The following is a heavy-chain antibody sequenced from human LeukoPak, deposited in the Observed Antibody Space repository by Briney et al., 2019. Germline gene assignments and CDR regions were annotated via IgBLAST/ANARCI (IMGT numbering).Heavy chain of an antibody. V-gene: IGHV3-11*04. CDR2: ISNSGSII. Sequence: GGSLRLSCAASGFTFSNYWMSWVRQAPGKGLEWVSYISNSGSIIYYADSVKGRFTISRDNARNSLYLQMNSLRAEDTAVYYCARDVGATTYYYYYYYMDVWGKGTTVTVSS. CDR3: ARDVGATTYYYYYYYMDV. J-gene: IGHJ6*03. CDR1: GFTFSNYW. D-gene: IGHD1-26*01.